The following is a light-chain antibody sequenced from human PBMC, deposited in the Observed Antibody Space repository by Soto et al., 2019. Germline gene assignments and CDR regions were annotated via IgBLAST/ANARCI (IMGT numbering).Light chain of an antibody. CDR2: GVS. CDR1: QTINSG. Sequence: EIVLTQSPGTLSSSPGERATLSCRASQTINSGLAWYQHKRGQAPRLLIYGVSVRAIGIPDRFGGSGSGTDFTLTISRLEPEDFAVYFCQQYGGSPYTFGQGTKVEIK. J-gene: IGKJ2*01. CDR3: QQYGGSPYT. V-gene: IGKV3-20*01.